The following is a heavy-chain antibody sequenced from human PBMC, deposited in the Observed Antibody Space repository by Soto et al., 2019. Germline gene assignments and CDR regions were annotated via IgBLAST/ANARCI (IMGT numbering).Heavy chain of an antibody. Sequence: EVQLVESGGGLVQPGGSLRLSCAASGFTFSSYSMNWVRQAPGKGLEWVSYISSSSTIYYADSVKGRFTISRDNAKNSLCLQMNSLRAEDTAVYYCARDSGYSYGPLDYWGQGTLVTVSS. V-gene: IGHV3-48*01. CDR1: GFTFSSYS. J-gene: IGHJ4*02. CDR3: ARDSGYSYGPLDY. D-gene: IGHD5-18*01. CDR2: ISSSSTI.